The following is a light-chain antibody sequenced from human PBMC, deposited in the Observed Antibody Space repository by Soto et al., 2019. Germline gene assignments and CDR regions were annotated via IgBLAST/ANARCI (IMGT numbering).Light chain of an antibody. J-gene: IGKJ1*01. Sequence: DIGVTQSPGTLSLSPGDRAALSCRASQSVSSSYLAWYQQKPGQAPRLLIYGASNRASGIPDRFSGSGSGTEFTLTISRLQPEDFAAYYCQQYGSSPQTFGQGTKVDIK. CDR3: QQYGSSPQT. CDR2: GAS. V-gene: IGKV3-20*01. CDR1: QSVSSSY.